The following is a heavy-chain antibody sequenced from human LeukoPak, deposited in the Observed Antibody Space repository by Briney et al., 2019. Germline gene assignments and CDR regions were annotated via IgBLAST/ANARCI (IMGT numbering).Heavy chain of an antibody. CDR2: IIPIHGVA. CDR1: GCTLSSYS. Sequence: ASVKVSCKASGCTLSSYSISWVRQAPGKGLEWMGRIIPIHGVANYAQKFQGRVTITADKSTGTAYMELSSLRSEDTAVYYCARDRVYYDFWRGYWPVYYYYYGMDVWGQGTTVTVSS. CDR3: ARDRVYYDFWRGYWPVYYYYYGMDV. V-gene: IGHV1-69*04. D-gene: IGHD3-3*01. J-gene: IGHJ6*02.